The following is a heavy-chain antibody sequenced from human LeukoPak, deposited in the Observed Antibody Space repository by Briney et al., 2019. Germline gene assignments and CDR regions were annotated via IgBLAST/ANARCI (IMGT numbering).Heavy chain of an antibody. V-gene: IGHV3-30*03. CDR3: ARGGRGSAAVVAPRAFDI. CDR1: GFTFSSYG. J-gene: IGHJ3*02. Sequence: GGSLRLSCAASGFTFSSYGRHWVRQAPGKGLEWVAVISYDGSNKYYADSVKGRFTISRDNSKNTLYLQMNSLRAEDTAVYYCARGGRGSAAVVAPRAFDIWGQGTMVTVSS. D-gene: IGHD3-22*01. CDR2: ISYDGSNK.